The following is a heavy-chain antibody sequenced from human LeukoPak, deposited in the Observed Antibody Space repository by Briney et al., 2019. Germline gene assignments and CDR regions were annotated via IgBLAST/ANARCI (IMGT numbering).Heavy chain of an antibody. CDR2: ISFDGSKR. D-gene: IGHD3-10*01. CDR3: AKGLRWFGNFYFNYFDH. V-gene: IGHV3-30*02. J-gene: IGHJ4*02. CDR1: GFTFSSYG. Sequence: GGSLRLSCAASGFTFSSYGMHWARQAPGKGLEWVAFISFDGSKRYFTDSVKGRFTISRDNSENTLFLRLDSLRTEDTAVYYCAKGLRWFGNFYFNYFDHWGQGTLVTVSS.